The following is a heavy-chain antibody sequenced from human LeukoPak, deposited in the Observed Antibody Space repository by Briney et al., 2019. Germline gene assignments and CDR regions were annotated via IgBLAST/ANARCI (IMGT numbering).Heavy chain of an antibody. Sequence: SETLSLTCTVSGGSIGRYYWSWIRQPPGKGLEWIGYIYYSGSTNYNPSLKSRVTISLDTSRNQFSLKLNSVTAADTAVYYCAKSNGYGLVDIWGQGTMVTVSS. D-gene: IGHD3-10*01. CDR1: GGSIGRYY. V-gene: IGHV4-59*12. J-gene: IGHJ3*02. CDR2: IYYSGST. CDR3: AKSNGYGLVDI.